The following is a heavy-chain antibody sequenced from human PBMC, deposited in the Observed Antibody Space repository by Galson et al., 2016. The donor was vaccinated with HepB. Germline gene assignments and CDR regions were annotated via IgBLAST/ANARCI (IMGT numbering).Heavy chain of an antibody. CDR3: ARQPDYDLWGGHYRQVDYYHMDV. V-gene: IGHV3-73*01. CDR2: IRTRNNNYVT. D-gene: IGHD3-3*01. CDR1: GFTFSASG. Sequence: SLRLSCAGSGFTFSASGLAWVRQSSGRGLEWLGRIRTRNNNYVTTYAASVKGRFTISRDDSKNTTYLQMNSLKTDDTAVYYCARQPDYDLWGGHYRQVDYYHMDVWGKGTTVTVS. J-gene: IGHJ6*03.